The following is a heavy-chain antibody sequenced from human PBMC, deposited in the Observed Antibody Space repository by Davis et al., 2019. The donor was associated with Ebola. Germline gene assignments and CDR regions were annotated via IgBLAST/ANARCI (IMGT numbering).Heavy chain of an antibody. J-gene: IGHJ4*02. D-gene: IGHD2-8*01. CDR1: GGSFSGYY. Sequence: SETLSLTCAVYGGSFSGYYWSWIRQPPGKGLEWIGEINHSGSTNYNPSLKSRVTISVDTSKNQFSLKLSSVTAADTAVYYCARGMGYCTNGVCYSPFFDYWGQGTLVTVSS. CDR2: INHSGST. CDR3: ARGMGYCTNGVCYSPFFDY. V-gene: IGHV4-34*01.